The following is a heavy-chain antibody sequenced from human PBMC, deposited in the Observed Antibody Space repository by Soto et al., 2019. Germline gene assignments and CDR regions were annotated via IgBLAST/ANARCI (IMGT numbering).Heavy chain of an antibody. D-gene: IGHD3-3*01. Sequence: GASVKVSCKASGYTFTSYGISWVRQAPGQGLEWMGWISAYNGNTNYAQKLQGRVTMTTDTSTSTAYMELRSLRSDDTAVYYCARTIYDFWSGYTHYFDYWGQGTLVTVSS. CDR1: GYTFTSYG. V-gene: IGHV1-18*01. CDR2: ISAYNGNT. J-gene: IGHJ4*02. CDR3: ARTIYDFWSGYTHYFDY.